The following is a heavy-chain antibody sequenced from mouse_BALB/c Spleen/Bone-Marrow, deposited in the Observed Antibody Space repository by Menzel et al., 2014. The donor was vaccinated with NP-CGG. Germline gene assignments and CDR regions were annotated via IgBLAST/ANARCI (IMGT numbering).Heavy chain of an antibody. Sequence: EVKLMESGGGLVQPGESLKLSCESNEYEFPSHDMSWVRKTPEKRPELVAAINSDGGSTYYPDTMERRFIISRDNSKKTLYLQMSSLRSEDTAFYYCARHGDYYGSSLFAYWGQGTLVTVSA. CDR3: ARHGDYYGSSLFAY. V-gene: IGHV5-2*01. CDR2: INSDGGST. J-gene: IGHJ3*01. CDR1: EYEFPSHD. D-gene: IGHD1-1*01.